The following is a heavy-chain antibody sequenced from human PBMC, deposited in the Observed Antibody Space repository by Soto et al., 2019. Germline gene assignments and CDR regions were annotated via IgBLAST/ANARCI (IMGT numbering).Heavy chain of an antibody. CDR2: ISYDGSNK. V-gene: IGHV3-30*18. J-gene: IGHJ6*02. CDR3: AKVPTYYALWSGPGDFYFYYGMDV. CDR1: GFTFSNYG. Sequence: QVQLVESGGGVVQPGRSLRLSCAASGFTFSNYGIHWVRQAPGKGLEWVAVISYDGSNKYYADSVKGRFTISGDNSKYTLYLQMNSLRAEDTAVYYCAKVPTYYALWSGPGDFYFYYGMDVWGQGTTVTVSS. D-gene: IGHD3-3*01.